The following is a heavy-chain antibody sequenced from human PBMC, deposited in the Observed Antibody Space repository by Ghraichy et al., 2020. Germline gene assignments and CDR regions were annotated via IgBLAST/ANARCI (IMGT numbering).Heavy chain of an antibody. CDR2: IYWNDDK. Sequence: SGPTLVKPTQTLTLTCTFSGFSLSTSGVGVGWIRQPPGKALEWLALIYWNDDKRYSPSLKSRLTITKDTSKNQVVLTMTNMDPVDTATYYCARRSPSTVTEKTWTWRFDLWGRGTLVTVSS. CDR1: GFSLSTSGVG. D-gene: IGHD4-17*01. V-gene: IGHV2-5*01. CDR3: ARRSPSTVTEKTWTWRFDL. J-gene: IGHJ2*01.